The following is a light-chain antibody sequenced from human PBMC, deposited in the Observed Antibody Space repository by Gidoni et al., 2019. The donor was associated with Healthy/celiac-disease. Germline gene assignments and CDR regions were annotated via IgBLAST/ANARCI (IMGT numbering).Light chain of an antibody. V-gene: IGKV1-39*01. J-gene: IGKJ5*01. CDR1: QSISSY. CDR3: QQSYSTPPVT. CDR2: AAS. Sequence: DIQMTQSPSSLSASVGDRVTITRRASQSISSYLNWYQQKPGKAPKLLIYAASSLQSGVPSRCSGSGSGTDFTLTISSLQPEDFATYYCQQSYSTPPVTFXXXTRLEIK.